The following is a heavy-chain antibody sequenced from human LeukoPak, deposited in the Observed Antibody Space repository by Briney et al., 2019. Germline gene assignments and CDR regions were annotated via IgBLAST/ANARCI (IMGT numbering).Heavy chain of an antibody. Sequence: GGSLRLSCAASGVTFSDYYMSWIRQAPGKGLEWLSYISKSGDTIYYADSVRGRFTISRDNARNSLYLQMNSRTVADTATYYCGITAGWTTATDHWVQGALVTVSS. V-gene: IGHV3-11*04. CDR3: GITAGWTTATDH. J-gene: IGHJ5*02. CDR2: ISKSGDTI. CDR1: GVTFSDYY. D-gene: IGHD1-14*01.